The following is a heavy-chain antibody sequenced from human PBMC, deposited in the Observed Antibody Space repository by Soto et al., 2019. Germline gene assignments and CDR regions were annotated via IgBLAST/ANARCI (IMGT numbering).Heavy chain of an antibody. V-gene: IGHV3-9*01. CDR2: LSWNGVTI. CDR3: AASRAYDSSDYSGFHYGRDV. J-gene: IGHJ6*02. D-gene: IGHD3-22*01. CDR1: GFTFDDYA. Sequence: EAQLVESGGDLVQPGRSLRLSCAASGFTFDDYAMHWVRQIPGKGLQWVSGLSWNGVTIGYAASVKGRCTISRDNAKRSLYLQMNGLRPDDTALYYCAASRAYDSSDYSGFHYGRDVWGLGTTVTVS.